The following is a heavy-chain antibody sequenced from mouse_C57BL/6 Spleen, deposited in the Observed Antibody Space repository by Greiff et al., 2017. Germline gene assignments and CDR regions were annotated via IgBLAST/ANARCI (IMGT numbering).Heavy chain of an antibody. D-gene: IGHD2-4*01. CDR3: ARGHDYPFDY. CDR2: INYDGSST. CDR1: GFTFSDYY. J-gene: IGHJ2*01. Sequence: EVKLMESEGGLVQPGSSMKLSCTASGFTFSDYYMAWVRQVPEKGLEWVANINYDGSSTYYLDSLKSRFIISRDNAKNILYLQMSSLKSEDTATYYCARGHDYPFDYWGQGTTLTVSS. V-gene: IGHV5-16*01.